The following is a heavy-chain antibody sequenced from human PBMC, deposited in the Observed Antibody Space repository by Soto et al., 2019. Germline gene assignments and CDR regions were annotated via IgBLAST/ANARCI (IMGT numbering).Heavy chain of an antibody. CDR1: GFTFSSYG. CDR3: ARLAITIFGVVIDIAAGYYGMDV. J-gene: IGHJ6*02. Sequence: GGSLSLSCSASGFTFSSYGMHWVRQGPGKRLEXVTVIWYDGSNKYYADSVKGRFTISRDNSKNTLYLQMNSLRAEDTAVYYCARLAITIFGVVIDIAAGYYGMDVWGQGTTVTVSS. CDR2: IWYDGSNK. V-gene: IGHV3-33*01. D-gene: IGHD3-3*01.